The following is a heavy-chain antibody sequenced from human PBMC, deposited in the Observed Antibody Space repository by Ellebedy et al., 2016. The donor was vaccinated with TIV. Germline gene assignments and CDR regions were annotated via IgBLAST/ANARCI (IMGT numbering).Heavy chain of an antibody. J-gene: IGHJ4*02. Sequence: GESLKISXAASGFTFSSYWMSWVRQAPGKGLEWVANIKQDGSERYYVDSVKGRFTISRDNAKNSLYLQTNSLRAEDTAVYYCARRYFDYWGQGTLVTVSS. CDR3: ARRYFDY. CDR1: GFTFSSYW. CDR2: IKQDGSER. V-gene: IGHV3-7*03.